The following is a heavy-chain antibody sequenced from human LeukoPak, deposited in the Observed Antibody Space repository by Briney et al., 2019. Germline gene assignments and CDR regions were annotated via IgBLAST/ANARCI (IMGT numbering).Heavy chain of an antibody. D-gene: IGHD3-3*01. Sequence: ASVKVSCKASGYTFTSYDINWVRQATGQGLEWMGWMNPNSGNTGYAQKFQGRVTITRNTSISTAYMELSSLRSEDTAVYYCARGATTIWSGYYFDYWGRGTLVTVSS. CDR1: GYTFTSYD. J-gene: IGHJ4*02. CDR3: ARGATTIWSGYYFDY. CDR2: MNPNSGNT. V-gene: IGHV1-8*03.